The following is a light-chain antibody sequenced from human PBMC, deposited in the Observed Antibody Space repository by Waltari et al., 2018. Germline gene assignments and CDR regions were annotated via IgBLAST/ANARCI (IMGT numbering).Light chain of an antibody. V-gene: IGLV2-14*02. CDR1: GSDVGSYNL. CDR3: SSYRSLTTLV. CDR2: EVN. Sequence: QSALTQPASVSGSPGQWITISCTGTGSDVGSYNLVSWYQQHPGKAPKLIIYEVNKRPSGVSNRFSASKSGNTASLTISGLQAEDESDFYCSSYRSLTTLVFGTGTKVTVL. J-gene: IGLJ1*01.